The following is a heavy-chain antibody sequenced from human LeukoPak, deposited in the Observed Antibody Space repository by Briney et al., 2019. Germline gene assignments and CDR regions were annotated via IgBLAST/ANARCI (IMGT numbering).Heavy chain of an antibody. CDR1: GFTFNAHA. CDR2: VLFVGSDQ. V-gene: IGHV3-30*04. CDR3: AELGITMIGGV. Sequence: VGALRVSCAASGFTFNAHAMRWGRQGPGEGLECVAVVLFVGSDQYYADSVQGRFTISRDNSQNTLYLQMDSLRVEDTAVYYCAELGITMIGGVWGKGTTVTISS. D-gene: IGHD3-10*02. J-gene: IGHJ6*04.